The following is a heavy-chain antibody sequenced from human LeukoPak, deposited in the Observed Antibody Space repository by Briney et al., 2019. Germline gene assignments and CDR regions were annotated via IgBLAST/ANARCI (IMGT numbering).Heavy chain of an antibody. CDR3: AKGTNYYGSGSPFDY. Sequence: PGGSLRLSCVASGFTFSSYAMSWVRQAPGKGLEWVSAISGSGGSTYYADSVKGRFTISRDNSKNTLYLQMNSLRAEDTAVYYCAKGTNYYGSGSPFDYWGQGTLVTVSS. CDR2: ISGSGGST. V-gene: IGHV3-23*01. D-gene: IGHD3-10*01. J-gene: IGHJ4*02. CDR1: GFTFSSYA.